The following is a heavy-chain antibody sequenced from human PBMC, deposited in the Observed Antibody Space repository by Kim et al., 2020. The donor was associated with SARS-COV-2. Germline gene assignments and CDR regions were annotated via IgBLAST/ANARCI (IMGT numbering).Heavy chain of an antibody. Sequence: ASVKVSCKASGYTFTSYAMNWVRQAPGQGLEWMGWINTNTGNPTYAQGFTGRFVFSLDTSVSTAYLQISSLKAEDTAVYYCARESLSAEYYYYGMDVWGQGTTVTVSS. CDR1: GYTFTSYA. CDR3: ARESLSAEYYYYGMDV. V-gene: IGHV7-4-1*02. D-gene: IGHD3-10*01. J-gene: IGHJ6*02. CDR2: INTNTGNP.